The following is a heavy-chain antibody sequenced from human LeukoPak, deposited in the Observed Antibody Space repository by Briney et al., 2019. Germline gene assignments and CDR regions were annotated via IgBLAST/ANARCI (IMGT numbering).Heavy chain of an antibody. CDR1: GYTLTELS. CDR3: ATAGYYYGSGSSPVPYYFDY. J-gene: IGHJ4*02. D-gene: IGHD3-10*01. CDR2: FDPEDGET. Sequence: EASVTVSCKVSGYTLTELSMHWVRQAPGKGLEWMGGFDPEDGETIYAQKFQGRVTMTEDTSTDTAYMELSSLRSEDTAVYYCATAGYYYGSGSSPVPYYFDYWGQGILVTVSS. V-gene: IGHV1-24*01.